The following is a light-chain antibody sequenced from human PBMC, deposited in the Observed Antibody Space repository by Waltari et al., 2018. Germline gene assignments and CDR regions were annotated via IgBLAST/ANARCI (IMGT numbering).Light chain of an antibody. V-gene: IGKV2-30*02. J-gene: IGKJ1*01. CDR2: KVS. CDR1: QSLVHSDGKTY. Sequence: DVVMTQSPLSLPVTLGQPASISCRSSQSLVHSDGKTYLNWFHQRPGQSPRRLIYKVSNRDSGVPDRFSGSGSGTDFTLKISRVEAEDGGVYYCMQGTHWPWTFGQGTKVEIK. CDR3: MQGTHWPWT.